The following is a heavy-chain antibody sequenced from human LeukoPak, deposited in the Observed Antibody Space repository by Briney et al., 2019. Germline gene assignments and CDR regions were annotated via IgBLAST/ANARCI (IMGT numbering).Heavy chain of an antibody. CDR2: ISGSGGST. D-gene: IGHD6-13*01. J-gene: IGHJ4*02. V-gene: IGHV3-23*01. Sequence: GGSLRLSCAASGFTFSSYAMSWVREAPGKGLEWVSAISGSGGSTYYADSVKGRFTISRDNSKNTLYQQMNSLRAEDTAVYYCAMEIAAPLCFDYWGQGTLVTVSS. CDR1: GFTFSSYA. CDR3: AMEIAAPLCFDY.